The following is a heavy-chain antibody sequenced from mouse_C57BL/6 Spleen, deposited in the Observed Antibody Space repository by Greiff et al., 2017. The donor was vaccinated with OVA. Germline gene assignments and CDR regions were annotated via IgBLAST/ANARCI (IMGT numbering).Heavy chain of an antibody. D-gene: IGHD1-1*01. V-gene: IGHV1-59*01. Sequence: QVQLQQPGAELVRPGTSVKLSCKASGYTFTSYWMHWVKQRPGQGLEWIGVIDPSDSYTNYNQKFKGKATLTVDTSSSTAYMQLSSLTSEDSAVYYCAREIRLRDMDYWGQGTSVTVSS. CDR3: AREIRLRDMDY. CDR2: IDPSDSYT. CDR1: GYTFTSYW. J-gene: IGHJ4*01.